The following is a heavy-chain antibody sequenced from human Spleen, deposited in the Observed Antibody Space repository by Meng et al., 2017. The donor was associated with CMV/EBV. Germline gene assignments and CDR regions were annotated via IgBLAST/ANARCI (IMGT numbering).Heavy chain of an antibody. V-gene: IGHV3-43*01. CDR3: AKDYSSSSLYYFDY. CDR2: ITWDGGTT. D-gene: IGHD6-6*01. CDR1: GFTFDDYT. Sequence: GVSLKISCAASGFTFDDYTMHWVRQAPGKGLEWVSLITWDGGTTYYADSVKGRFTISRDNSRNSLFLQMNSLRSEDAAFYYCAKDYSSSSLYYFDYWGQGTLVTVSS. J-gene: IGHJ4*02.